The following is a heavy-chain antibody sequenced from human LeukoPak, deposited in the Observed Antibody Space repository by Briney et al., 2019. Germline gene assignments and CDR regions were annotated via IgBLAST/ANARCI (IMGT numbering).Heavy chain of an antibody. CDR1: NGSISSYF. D-gene: IGHD2-15*01. CDR3: AREETTRSQRAFDY. V-gene: IGHV4-4*07. J-gene: IGHJ4*02. CDR2: IHTSGTT. Sequence: SETLSLTCTVSNGSISSYFWSCIRQPAGKGLEWIGRIHTSGTTNYNPSLKSRVTMSVDTSKNQFSLELSSVTAADTAVYYYAREETTRSQRAFDYWGQGTLVTVSS.